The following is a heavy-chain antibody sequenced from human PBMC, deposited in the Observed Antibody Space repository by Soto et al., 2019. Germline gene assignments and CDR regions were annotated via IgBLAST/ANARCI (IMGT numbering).Heavy chain of an antibody. J-gene: IGHJ6*02. V-gene: IGHV3-30*18. Sequence: GGSLRLSCAASGFTFSSYGMHWVRQAPGKGLEWVAVISYDGSNKYYADSVKGRFTISRDNSKNTLYLQMNSPRAEDTAVYYCAKDLEYSYGYFYYYYGMDVWGQGTTVTVSS. CDR1: GFTFSSYG. D-gene: IGHD5-18*01. CDR3: AKDLEYSYGYFYYYYGMDV. CDR2: ISYDGSNK.